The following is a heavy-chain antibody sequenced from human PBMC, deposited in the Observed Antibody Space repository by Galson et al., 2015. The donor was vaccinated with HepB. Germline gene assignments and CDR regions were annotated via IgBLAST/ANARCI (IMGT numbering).Heavy chain of an antibody. Sequence: SLRLSCAASGFTFSSYAMSWVRQAPGKGLEWVSAISGSGGSTYYADSVKGRFTISRDNSKNTLYLQMNSLRAEDTAVYYCAKDQRGYSYGYLDYWGQGTLVTVSS. CDR3: AKDQRGYSYGYLDY. V-gene: IGHV3-23*01. D-gene: IGHD5-18*01. CDR1: GFTFSSYA. J-gene: IGHJ4*02. CDR2: ISGSGGST.